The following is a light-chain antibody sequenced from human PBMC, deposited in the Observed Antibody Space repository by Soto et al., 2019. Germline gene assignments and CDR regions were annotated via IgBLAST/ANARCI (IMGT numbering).Light chain of an antibody. CDR3: QSYDSSMSGFVV. CDR2: GNY. V-gene: IGLV1-40*01. CDR1: SSNIGADYD. J-gene: IGLJ2*01. Sequence: QSVLTQPPSVSGAPGLRVTISCTGSSSNIGADYDVHWYQQLPGTAPKLLIYGNYNRPSGVPERFSGSKSGTSASLAITGLQAEDEADYYCQSYDSSMSGFVVFGGGTKLTVL.